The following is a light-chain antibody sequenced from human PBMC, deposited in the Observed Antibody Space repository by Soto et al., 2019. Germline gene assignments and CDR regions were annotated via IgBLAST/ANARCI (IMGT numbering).Light chain of an antibody. CDR2: DNY. V-gene: IGLV1-47*02. J-gene: IGLJ2*01. Sequence: QSVLTQPPSASGTPGQRVTISCSGSTSNIGTYYVYWYQHLPGTAPKLLIYDNYQRPSGVPDRFSGSKSGTSASLAISGLRSEDEADYYCVVWDDSLTGPVFGGGTKLTVL. CDR1: TSNIGTYY. CDR3: VVWDDSLTGPV.